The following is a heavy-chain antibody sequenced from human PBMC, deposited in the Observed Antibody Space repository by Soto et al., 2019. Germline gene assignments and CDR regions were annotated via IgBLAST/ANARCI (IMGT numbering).Heavy chain of an antibody. D-gene: IGHD2-2*01. Sequence: HPGGSLRLSCAASGFTFSSYAMHWVRQAPGKGLEWVAVISYDGSNKYYADSVKGRFTTSRDNSKNTLYLQMNSLRAEDTAVYYCARGILEDIVVVPAALDVWGQGTTVTVSS. CDR1: GFTFSSYA. CDR2: ISYDGSNK. V-gene: IGHV3-30-3*01. CDR3: ARGILEDIVVVPAALDV. J-gene: IGHJ6*02.